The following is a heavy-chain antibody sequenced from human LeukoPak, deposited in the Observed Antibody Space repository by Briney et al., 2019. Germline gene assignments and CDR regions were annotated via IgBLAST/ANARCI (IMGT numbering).Heavy chain of an antibody. CDR1: GFTFSSYG. CDR3: ARDFYCSRTSCYAPSFDY. CDR2: IGYDGTNE. V-gene: IGHV3-33*01. Sequence: GGSLRLSCAASGFTFSSYGMHWVRQAPGKGLEWVALIGYDGTNEYYADSVKGRFTISRDNSKNTLYLQMKSLRAEDTAVYYCARDFYCSRTSCYAPSFDYWGQVNLVTVSS. D-gene: IGHD2-2*01. J-gene: IGHJ4*02.